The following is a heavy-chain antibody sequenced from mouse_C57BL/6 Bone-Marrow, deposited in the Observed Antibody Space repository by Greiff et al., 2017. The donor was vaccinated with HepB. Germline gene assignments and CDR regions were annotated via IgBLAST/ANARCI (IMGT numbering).Heavy chain of an antibody. CDR2: INPSSGYS. CDR1: GYTFTSYT. CDR3: ASYTRRDYGVGY. V-gene: IGHV1-4*01. J-gene: IGHJ4*01. D-gene: IGHD3-3*01. Sequence: VQLQQSGAELARPGASGKMSCKASGYTFTSYTMHWVKQRPGQGMEWIGYINPSSGYSKYNQKFKYKATLTADKSARTAYMQLSSLTSEDSAVYYRASYTRRDYGVGYWGQGTSVTVSS.